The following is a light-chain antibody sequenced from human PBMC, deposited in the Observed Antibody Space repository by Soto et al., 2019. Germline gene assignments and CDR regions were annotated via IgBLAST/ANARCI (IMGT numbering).Light chain of an antibody. Sequence: DIQMTQYTYTLSSSVGDRVTITCRASQSISSWLAWYQQKPGKAPKLLIYKASSLESGVPSRFSGSGSGTEFTLTISSLQPDDFATYYCQQYNSYWTFGQGTKVDIK. J-gene: IGKJ1*01. CDR3: QQYNSYWT. CDR1: QSISSW. V-gene: IGKV1-5*03. CDR2: KAS.